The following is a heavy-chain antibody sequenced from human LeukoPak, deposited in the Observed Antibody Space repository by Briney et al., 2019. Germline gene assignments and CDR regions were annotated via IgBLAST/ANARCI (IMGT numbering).Heavy chain of an antibody. J-gene: IGHJ4*02. Sequence: GGSLRLSCAASGFTFSSYEINWVRQAPGKGLEWVSYISSSGSTIYYADSVKGRFTIFRDNAKNSLYLQMNSLRAEDTAVYYCAREKGRNYFDYWGQGTLVTVCS. CDR3: AREKGRNYFDY. D-gene: IGHD3-10*01. V-gene: IGHV3-48*03. CDR1: GFTFSSYE. CDR2: ISSSGSTI.